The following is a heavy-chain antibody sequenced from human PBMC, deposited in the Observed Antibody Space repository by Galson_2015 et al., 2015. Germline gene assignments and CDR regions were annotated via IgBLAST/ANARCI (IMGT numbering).Heavy chain of an antibody. J-gene: IGHJ4*02. Sequence: CAISGDSVSTNSGAWNWIRQFPSRGLEWLGRTYYRSKWYTEYAVSVESRITINPDTSKNQFSLQLNSVTPEDTAVYYCARDNWNDLGFDYWGQGALVTVSS. CDR3: ARDNWNDLGFDY. CDR2: TYYRSKWYT. D-gene: IGHD1-20*01. CDR1: GDSVSTNSGA. V-gene: IGHV6-1*01.